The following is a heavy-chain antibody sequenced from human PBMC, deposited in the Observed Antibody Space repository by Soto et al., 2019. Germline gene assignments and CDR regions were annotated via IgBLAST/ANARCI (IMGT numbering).Heavy chain of an antibody. CDR2: INPNSGGT. Sequence: QVQLVQSGAEVKKPGASVKVSCKASGYTFTGYYMHWVRQAPGQGLEWMGWINPNSGGTNYAQKLQGRVTMTRDTSISTAYMELSRLRSDDTAVYYCARDPSHYYYGMDVWGQGTTVTVSS. J-gene: IGHJ6*02. CDR3: ARDPSHYYYGMDV. V-gene: IGHV1-2*02. CDR1: GYTFTGYY. D-gene: IGHD2-2*01.